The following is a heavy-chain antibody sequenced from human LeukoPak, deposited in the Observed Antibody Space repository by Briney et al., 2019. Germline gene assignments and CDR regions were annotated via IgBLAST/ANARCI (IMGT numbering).Heavy chain of an antibody. Sequence: PGGSLRLSCAASGFTFSNYAMTWVRQAPGKGLEWVSVINDSGGRTFYADSVKGRFTISRDNSKNTLYLQMHSLRVDDTAVYYCATGYRRDRYQGDWGQGTLVTVSS. J-gene: IGHJ4*02. CDR2: INDSGGRT. D-gene: IGHD6-13*01. V-gene: IGHV3-23*01. CDR3: ATGYRRDRYQGD. CDR1: GFTFSNYA.